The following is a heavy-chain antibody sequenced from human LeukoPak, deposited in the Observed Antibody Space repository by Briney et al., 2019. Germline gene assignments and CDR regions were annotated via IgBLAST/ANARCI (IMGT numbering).Heavy chain of an antibody. CDR2: ISAYNGNT. V-gene: IGHV1-18*01. CDR1: GYTFTSYG. D-gene: IGHD3-3*01. J-gene: IGHJ6*03. CDR3: ARTYDFWSGWNYYMDV. Sequence: GASVKVSCKASGYTFTSYGVSWVRQAPGQGLEWMGWISAYNGNTNYAQKLQGRVTMTTDTSTSTAYMELRSLRSDDTAVYYCARTYDFWSGWNYYMDVWGKGTTVTVSS.